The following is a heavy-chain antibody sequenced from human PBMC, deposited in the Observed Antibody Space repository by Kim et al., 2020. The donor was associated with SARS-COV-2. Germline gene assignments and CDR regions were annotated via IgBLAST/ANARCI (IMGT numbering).Heavy chain of an antibody. J-gene: IGHJ5*02. Sequence: SGPTLVKPTQTLTLTCTFSGFSLSTSGVGVGWIRQPPGKALEWLALIYWDDDKRYSPSLKSRLTITKDTSKNQVVLTLTNMDPVDTATYYFAHRPPDPLGGYNWFDPWGQGTLVTVSS. V-gene: IGHV2-5*02. D-gene: IGHD2-15*01. CDR1: GFSLSTSGVG. CDR3: AHRPPDPLGGYNWFDP. CDR2: IYWDDDK.